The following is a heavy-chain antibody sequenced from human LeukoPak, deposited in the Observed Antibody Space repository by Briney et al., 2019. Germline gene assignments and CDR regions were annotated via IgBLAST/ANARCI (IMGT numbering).Heavy chain of an antibody. Sequence: GGSLRLSCAASGFIFTSNRMNWVRQAPGKGLEWVANIKHDGSEQIYVDSVKGRFTISRDNAKDSVYLQMNSLRAEDTAVYYCARDQGMNSAAAGTSDYWGQGTLVTVSS. J-gene: IGHJ4*02. CDR2: IKHDGSEQ. CDR1: GFIFTSNR. D-gene: IGHD6-13*01. CDR3: ARDQGMNSAAAGTSDY. V-gene: IGHV3-7*01.